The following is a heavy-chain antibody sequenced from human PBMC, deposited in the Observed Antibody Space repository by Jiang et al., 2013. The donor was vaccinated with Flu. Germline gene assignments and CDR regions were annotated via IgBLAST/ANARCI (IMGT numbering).Heavy chain of an antibody. D-gene: IGHD4-11*01. J-gene: IGHJ6*02. CDR1: GYSFTSYW. Sequence: GAEVKKPGESLRISCKGSGYSFTSYWISWVRQMPGKGLEWMGRIDPSDSYTNYSPSFQGHVTISADKSISTAYLQWSSLKASDTAMYYCARRSSNYDLGAVRKPETPPNNPHGMDVWGQGTTVTVSS. CDR2: IDPSDSYT. CDR3: ARRSSNYDLGAVRKPETPPNNPHGMDV. V-gene: IGHV5-10-1*01.